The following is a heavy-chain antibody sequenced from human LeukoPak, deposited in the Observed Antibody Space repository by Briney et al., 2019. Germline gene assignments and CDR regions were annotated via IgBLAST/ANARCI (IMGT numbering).Heavy chain of an antibody. CDR3: AREHDSAYDY. CDR2: TSNGGRSI. Sequence: GGSLRLSCAASGFAFRDHYMSWIRQAPGKGLEWVSYTSNGGRSINYSDSVKGRFTISRDNAKSSLYLQMNNLRAGDTAMYYCAREHDSAYDYWGQGILVTVSS. D-gene: IGHD5-12*01. J-gene: IGHJ4*02. CDR1: GFAFRDHY. V-gene: IGHV3-11*01.